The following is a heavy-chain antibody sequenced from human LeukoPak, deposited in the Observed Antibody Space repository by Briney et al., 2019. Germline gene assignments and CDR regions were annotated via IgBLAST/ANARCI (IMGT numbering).Heavy chain of an antibody. CDR2: IGSDNKP. J-gene: IGHJ6*02. Sequence: GGSLRLSCAASGFTFSAYAMTWVRQAPGKGLEWVSSIGSDNKPHYSESVKGRFAISRDNSKSMLFLQLNSLRAEDTALDYCARDLHDYVAMDVWGQGTTVTVSS. CDR1: GFTFSAYA. D-gene: IGHD3-10*02. CDR3: ARDLHDYVAMDV. V-gene: IGHV3-23*01.